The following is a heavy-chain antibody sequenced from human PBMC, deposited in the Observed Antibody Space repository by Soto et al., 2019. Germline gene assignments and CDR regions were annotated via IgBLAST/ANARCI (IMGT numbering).Heavy chain of an antibody. D-gene: IGHD3-16*02. CDR2: ISSNGGST. CDR1: GFTFSSYA. J-gene: IGHJ3*02. Sequence: GGSLRLSCAASGFTFSSYAMHWVRQAPGKGLEYVSAISSNGGSTYYANSVKGRFTISRDNSKNTLYLQMGSLRAEDMAVYYCARGKQITYDYIWGSYRPSAFDIWGQGTMVTVSS. V-gene: IGHV3-64*01. CDR3: ARGKQITYDYIWGSYRPSAFDI.